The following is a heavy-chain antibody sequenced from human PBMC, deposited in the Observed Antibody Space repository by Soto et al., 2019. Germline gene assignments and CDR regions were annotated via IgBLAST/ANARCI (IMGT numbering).Heavy chain of an antibody. Sequence: PGGSLRLSCATSGFTFSKARVGWVRQAPGKGLEWVGRIMSKTDGGTTDYAAPVKGRFTISRDDSKSTLYLQMNSLKTEDTAFYYCTTDSGMSPYSFDYWGQGTLVTVS. CDR3: TTDSGMSPYSFDY. V-gene: IGHV3-15*01. CDR1: GFTFSKAR. CDR2: IMSKTDGGTT. D-gene: IGHD1-26*01. J-gene: IGHJ4*02.